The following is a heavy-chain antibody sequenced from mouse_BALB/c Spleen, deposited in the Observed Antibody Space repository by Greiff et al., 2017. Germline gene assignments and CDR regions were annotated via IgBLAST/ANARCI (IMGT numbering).Heavy chain of an antibody. V-gene: IGHV14-3*02. CDR1: GFNIKDTY. D-gene: IGHD1-2*01. Sequence: EVQLQQSGAELVKPGASVKLSCTASGFNIKDTYMHWVKQRPEQGLEWIGRIDPANGNTKYDPKFQGKATITADTSSNTAYLQLSSLTSEDTAVYYCALRLPFDYWGQGTTLTVSS. CDR2: IDPANGNT. CDR3: ALRLPFDY. J-gene: IGHJ2*01.